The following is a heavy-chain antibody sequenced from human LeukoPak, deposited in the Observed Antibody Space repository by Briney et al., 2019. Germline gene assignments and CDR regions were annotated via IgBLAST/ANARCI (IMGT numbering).Heavy chain of an antibody. J-gene: IGHJ4*02. Sequence: GGSLTLSCAASGFIFSIYSMNWVSQAPGKGLEWVSYISGGSTYIYYADSVKGRITISRDEATNSLFLQMNSLSAEDTAVYYCVRGKYSSGPDSFEYWGQGTLVSVSS. CDR1: GFIFSIYS. V-gene: IGHV3-21*06. CDR3: VRGKYSSGPDSFEY. D-gene: IGHD6-19*01. CDR2: ISGGSTYI.